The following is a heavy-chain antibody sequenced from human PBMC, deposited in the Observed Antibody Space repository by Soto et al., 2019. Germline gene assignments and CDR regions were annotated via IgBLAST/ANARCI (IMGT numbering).Heavy chain of an antibody. Sequence: EVQLLESGGGLVQPGGSLRLSCAASGFTFSSYAMSWVRQAPGKGLEWVSDISGSGGSKYHADSVKGRVTISRDNSKNTLYLQMKCLRAEDTAVYYCAKGSGYSYGYTLWFDPWGQGTLVTVSS. CDR1: GFTFSSYA. V-gene: IGHV3-23*01. J-gene: IGHJ5*02. CDR2: ISGSGGSK. D-gene: IGHD5-18*01. CDR3: AKGSGYSYGYTLWFDP.